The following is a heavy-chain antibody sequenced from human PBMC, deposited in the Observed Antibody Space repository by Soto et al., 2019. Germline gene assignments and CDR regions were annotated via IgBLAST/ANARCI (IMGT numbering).Heavy chain of an antibody. J-gene: IGHJ6*03. V-gene: IGHV1-18*01. CDR2: ISAYNGAT. Sequence: QVQLLQSGAEVKKPGASVKVSCKASGYTFTNYGITWVRQAPGQGLEWMGWISAYNGATHYTQRLLGRVPMTTDTSSVSADMELRGLGSADTAAYYWARVRQLVGYFYHYMAGWGKGNTVIVSS. CDR3: ARVRQLVGYFYHYMAG. D-gene: IGHD6-6*01. CDR1: GYTFTNYG.